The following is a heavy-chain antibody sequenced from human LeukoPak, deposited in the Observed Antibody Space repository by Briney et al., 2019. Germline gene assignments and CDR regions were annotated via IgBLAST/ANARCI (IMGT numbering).Heavy chain of an antibody. V-gene: IGHV1-8*01. CDR2: MSLNSGNT. CDR1: GYTFTSYD. CDR3: ARASSGRYYFDY. D-gene: IGHD2-15*01. J-gene: IGHJ4*02. Sequence: ASVRVSCKASGYTFTSYDINWVRQTTGQGLEWVGWMSLNSGNTIYARKFQGRVTMNRNTSISTAYMELSSLKSEDTAVYYCARASSGRYYFDYWGQGALVTVSS.